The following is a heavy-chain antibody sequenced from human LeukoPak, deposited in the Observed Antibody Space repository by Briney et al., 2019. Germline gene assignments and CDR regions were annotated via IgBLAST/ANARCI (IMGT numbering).Heavy chain of an antibody. Sequence: SETLSLTCTVSGVSIYSSTYYWAWIRQPPGKGLEFIGSIYYNENTYHNPSLKSRLTISVDTSTNHFSLRLTSATAADKAIYYCARKLAAGNDAFDIWGQGTVVTVSS. CDR2: IYYNENT. J-gene: IGHJ3*02. V-gene: IGHV4-39*02. CDR1: GVSIYSSTYY. D-gene: IGHD2-15*01. CDR3: ARKLAAGNDAFDI.